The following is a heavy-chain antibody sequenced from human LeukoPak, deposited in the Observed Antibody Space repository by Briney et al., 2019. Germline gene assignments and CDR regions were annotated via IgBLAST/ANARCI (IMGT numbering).Heavy chain of an antibody. CDR3: ARQDYYDSSGYYYYFGC. Sequence: GESLKISCKGSGYSFTSYWIGWVRQMPGKGLEWMGIIYPGDSDSRYSPSFQGQVTISADKSISTAYLQWSSLKASDTAMYYCARQDYYDSSGYYYYFGCWGQGTLVTVSS. CDR1: GYSFTSYW. J-gene: IGHJ4*02. CDR2: IYPGDSDS. D-gene: IGHD3-22*01. V-gene: IGHV5-51*01.